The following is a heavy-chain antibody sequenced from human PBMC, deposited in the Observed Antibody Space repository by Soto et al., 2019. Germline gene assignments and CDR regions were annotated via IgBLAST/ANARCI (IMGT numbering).Heavy chain of an antibody. Sequence: GGSLRLSCAASGFTFSSYSMNWVRQAPGKGLEWVSSISSSSSYIYYADSVKGRFTISRDNAKNSLYLQMNSLRAEDTAVYYCARDNQGGMGGDYLAYYYYGMDVWGQGTTVTVSS. J-gene: IGHJ6*02. CDR2: ISSSSSYI. CDR3: ARDNQGGMGGDYLAYYYYGMDV. CDR1: GFTFSSYS. D-gene: IGHD4-17*01. V-gene: IGHV3-21*01.